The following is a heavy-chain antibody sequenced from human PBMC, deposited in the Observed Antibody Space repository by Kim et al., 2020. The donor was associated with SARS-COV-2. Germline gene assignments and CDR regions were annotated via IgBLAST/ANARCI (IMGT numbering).Heavy chain of an antibody. Sequence: SETLSLTCTVSGGSISSYYWSWIRQPPGKGLEWIGYIYYSGSTNYNPSLKSRVTISVDTSKNQFSLKLSSVTAADTAVYYCARVGDPITMVRGVIIGNWFDPWGQGTLVTVSS. D-gene: IGHD3-10*01. CDR3: ARVGDPITMVRGVIIGNWFDP. CDR1: GGSISSYY. V-gene: IGHV4-59*13. J-gene: IGHJ5*02. CDR2: IYYSGST.